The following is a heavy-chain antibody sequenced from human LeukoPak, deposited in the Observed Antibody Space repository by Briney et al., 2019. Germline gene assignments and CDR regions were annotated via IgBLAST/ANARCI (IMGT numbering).Heavy chain of an antibody. Sequence: PSETLSLTCTVSGGSISSSSYYWGWIRQPPGKGLEWIGGIYYSGSTYYNPSLKSRVTISVDTSKNQFSLKLSSVTAADTAVYYCARGLVSVVVPAATPYYFDYWGQGTLVTVSS. V-gene: IGHV4-39*07. D-gene: IGHD2-2*01. CDR2: IYYSGST. CDR1: GGSISSSSYY. CDR3: ARGLVSVVVPAATPYYFDY. J-gene: IGHJ4*02.